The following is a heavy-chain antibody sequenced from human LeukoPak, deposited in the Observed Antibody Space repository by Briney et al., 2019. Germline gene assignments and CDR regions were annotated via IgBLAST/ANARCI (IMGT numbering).Heavy chain of an antibody. Sequence: GRSMRLSCAASASSLTNYAMSCVRPAHGKGLEWDSAITARGGNTYYTDSVTGRLTICRDTSKNTVFLQMNSLRAEDTAVYYCAKWGDYDVLTCYYVSDYWGQGTLVTVSS. V-gene: IGHV3-23*01. CDR2: ITARGGNT. CDR3: AKWGDYDVLTCYYVSDY. J-gene: IGHJ4*02. D-gene: IGHD3-9*01. CDR1: ASSLTNYA.